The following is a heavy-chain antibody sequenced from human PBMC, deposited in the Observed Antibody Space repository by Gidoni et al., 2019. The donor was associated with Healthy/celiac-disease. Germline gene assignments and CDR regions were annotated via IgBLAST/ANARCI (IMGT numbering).Heavy chain of an antibody. CDR3: ARGPRLWYSSSWYRHNWFDP. J-gene: IGHJ5*02. Sequence: QVQLQQWGAGLLKPSETLSLTCAVYGGSFSGYYWSWIRQPPGKGLEWIGEINHSGSTNYNPSLKSRVTISVDTSKNQFSLKLSSVTAADTAVYYCARGPRLWYSSSWYRHNWFDPWGQGTLVTVSS. CDR1: GGSFSGYY. D-gene: IGHD6-13*01. V-gene: IGHV4-34*01. CDR2: INHSGST.